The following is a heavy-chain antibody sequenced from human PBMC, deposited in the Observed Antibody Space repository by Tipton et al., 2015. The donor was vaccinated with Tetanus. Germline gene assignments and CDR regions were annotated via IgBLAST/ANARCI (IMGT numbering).Heavy chain of an antibody. Sequence: SLRLSCAASGFIFSDYYMSWIRQAPGKGLEWVSYISSSGSAIYYADSVKGRFTISRDNAKYSLYLQMNSLRAEDTAVYYCGRDQDERYYYDSGGYTVVDWGQGTLVTVSS. CDR1: GFIFSDYY. D-gene: IGHD3-22*01. J-gene: IGHJ4*02. CDR2: ISSSGSAI. V-gene: IGHV3-11*01. CDR3: GRDQDERYYYDSGGYTVVD.